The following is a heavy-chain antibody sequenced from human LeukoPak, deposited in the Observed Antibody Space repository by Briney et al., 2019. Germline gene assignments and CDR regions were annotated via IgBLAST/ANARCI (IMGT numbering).Heavy chain of an antibody. J-gene: IGHJ4*02. CDR1: GFTFSSFW. D-gene: IGHD5-18*01. CDR2: IDTDGRTT. CDR3: ATLNSFGHDY. V-gene: IGHV3-74*01. Sequence: GGSLRLSCAASGFTFSSFWMHWVRQPPGKGLVWVSRIDTDGRTTTYADSVKDRFTISRGNARNTVYLQINSLRAEDTAVYYCATLNSFGHDYWGQGILVTVSS.